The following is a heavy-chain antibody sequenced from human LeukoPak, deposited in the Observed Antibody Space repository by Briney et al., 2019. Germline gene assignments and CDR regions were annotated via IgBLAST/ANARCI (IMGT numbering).Heavy chain of an antibody. CDR3: ARGGRYCSTTSCLGEGYYFDY. D-gene: IGHD2-2*01. CDR2: INPNSGCT. V-gene: IGHV1-2*02. Sequence: ASVKVSCNASGYTFTAYYIHWVRHAPGQGLEWMVWINPNSGCTNYAQKFQGRVTMTRDTSISTAYMVLSRLRSDDTAVYYCARGGRYCSTTSCLGEGYYFDYWGQGTLVTVSS. J-gene: IGHJ4*02. CDR1: GYTFTAYY.